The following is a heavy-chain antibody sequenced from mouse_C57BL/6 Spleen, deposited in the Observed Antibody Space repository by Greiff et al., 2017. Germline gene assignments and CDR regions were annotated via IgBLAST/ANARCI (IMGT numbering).Heavy chain of an antibody. V-gene: IGHV5-4*01. J-gene: IGHJ2*01. CDR1: GFTFSSYA. CDR3: ARVDYSNSYFDY. D-gene: IGHD2-5*01. CDR2: ISDGGSYT. Sequence: EVQGVESGGGLVKPGGSLKLSCAASGFTFSSYAMSWVRQTPEKRLEWVATISDGGSYTYYPDNVKGRFTISRDNAKNNLYLQMSHLKSEDTAMYYCARVDYSNSYFDYWGQGTTLTVSS.